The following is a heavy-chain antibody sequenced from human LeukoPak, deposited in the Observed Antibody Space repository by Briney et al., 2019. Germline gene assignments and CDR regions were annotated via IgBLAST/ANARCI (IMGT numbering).Heavy chain of an antibody. CDR2: ISAYNGNT. V-gene: IGHV1-18*01. D-gene: IGHD3-9*01. CDR3: AREADGDYDILTGYYRGAIDP. CDR1: GYTFTSYG. J-gene: IGHJ5*02. Sequence: ASVKVSCKASGYTFTSYGISWVRQAPGQGLEWMGWISAYNGNTNYAQKLQGRVTMTTDTSTSTAYMELRSLRSDDTAVYYCAREADGDYDILTGYYRGAIDPWGQGTLVTVSS.